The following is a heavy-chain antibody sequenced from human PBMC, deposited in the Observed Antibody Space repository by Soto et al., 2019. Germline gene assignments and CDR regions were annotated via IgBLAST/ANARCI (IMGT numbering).Heavy chain of an antibody. J-gene: IGHJ4*02. D-gene: IGHD6-19*01. CDR2: IIPIFGIA. V-gene: IGHV1-69*10. Sequence: ASVKVSCKASGGTFSSYAISWVRQAPGQGLEWMGGIIPIFGIANYAQKFQGRVTITADKSTSTAYMELRSLRSEDTDVYDCAREIPISSGCSYFDYWGQGTLVTVSS. CDR3: AREIPISSGCSYFDY. CDR1: GGTFSSYA.